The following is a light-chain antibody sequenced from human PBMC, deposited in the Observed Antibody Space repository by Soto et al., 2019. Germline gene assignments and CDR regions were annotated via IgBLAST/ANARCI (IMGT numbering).Light chain of an antibody. J-gene: IGKJ1*01. V-gene: IGKV1-6*01. CDR2: AAS. CDR3: PQDYDYPWT. CDR1: QAIRND. Sequence: AIQMTQSPSSLSASVGDRVTITCRASQAIRNDLAWYQQRPGEAPKVLIYAASSLRSGVPSRFSGSGSGIDFTLTISSLQPEDFATYYCPQDYDYPWTFGQGTKVEIK.